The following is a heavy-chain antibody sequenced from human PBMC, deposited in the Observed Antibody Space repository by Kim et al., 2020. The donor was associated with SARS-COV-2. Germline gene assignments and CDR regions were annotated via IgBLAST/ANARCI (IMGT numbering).Heavy chain of an antibody. Sequence: ASVKVSCKASGYTFTGYYMHWVRQAPGQGLEWMGWINPNSGGTNYAQKFQGRVTMTRDTSISTAYMELSRLRSDDTAVYYCARVGPADYVWGSYSSWGQGTLVTVSS. J-gene: IGHJ5*02. CDR1: GYTFTGYY. V-gene: IGHV1-2*02. D-gene: IGHD3-16*01. CDR2: INPNSGGT. CDR3: ARVGPADYVWGSYSS.